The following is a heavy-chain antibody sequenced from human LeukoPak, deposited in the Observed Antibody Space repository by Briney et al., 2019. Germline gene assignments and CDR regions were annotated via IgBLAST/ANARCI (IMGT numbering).Heavy chain of an antibody. CDR1: GGSMSNYY. V-gene: IGHV4-59*01. CDR3: ARDSRDSSGYYHAGMDV. D-gene: IGHD3-22*01. Sequence: PSETLSLTCTVSGGSMSNYYWNWIRQPPGKGLEWIGYIHSSGSTNYNPALKSRVTISVDTSKNQFSLKLSSVTVADTAIYYCARDSRDSSGYYHAGMDVWGQGTTVTVSS. CDR2: IHSSGST. J-gene: IGHJ6*02.